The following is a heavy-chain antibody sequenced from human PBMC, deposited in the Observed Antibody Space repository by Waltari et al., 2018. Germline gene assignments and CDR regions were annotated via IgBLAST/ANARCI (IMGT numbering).Heavy chain of an antibody. D-gene: IGHD2-21*02. CDR2: VEPEHGET. CDR3: ATTRGVTGSMD. CDR1: DSTLTDYY. J-gene: IGHJ4*02. Sequence: EVELVQSGATVKNPGAAVEISCKVSDSTLTDYYLRWVQQSPGQGLQWMGPVEPEHGETIYAEKSQGRVTITADTSTNTDYMELSSLRSEDTAVYYCATTRGVTGSMDWGQGTLVTVSS. V-gene: IGHV1-69-2*01.